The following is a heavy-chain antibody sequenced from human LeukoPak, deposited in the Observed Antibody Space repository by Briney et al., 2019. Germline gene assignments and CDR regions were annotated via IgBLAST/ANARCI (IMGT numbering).Heavy chain of an antibody. CDR3: ARDSVSYYDSSGYFDY. CDR2: IWYDGSNK. J-gene: IGHJ4*02. CDR1: GFTFSSYG. D-gene: IGHD3-22*01. Sequence: PGGSLRLSCAASGFTFSSYGMHWVRQAPGKGLEWVAVIWYDGSNKYYADSVKGRFTISRDNSKNTLYLQMNSLRAEDTAVYYCARDSVSYYDSSGYFDYWGQGTLVTVSS. V-gene: IGHV3-33*01.